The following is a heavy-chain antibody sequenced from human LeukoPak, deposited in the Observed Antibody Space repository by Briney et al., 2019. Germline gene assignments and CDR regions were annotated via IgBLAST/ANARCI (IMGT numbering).Heavy chain of an antibody. V-gene: IGHV4-59*01. J-gene: IGHJ4*02. D-gene: IGHD3-22*01. CDR1: GGSLSSYY. CDR3: ARATYYYDSSGYLPGPTYYFDY. CDR2: IYYSGST. Sequence: SETLSLTCTVSGGSLSSYYWSWVRQPPGKGLEWIGYIYYSGSTNYNPSLKSRVTRSVDTSKNQFSLKLSSVTAADTAVYYCARATYYYDSSGYLPGPTYYFDYWGQGTLVTVSS.